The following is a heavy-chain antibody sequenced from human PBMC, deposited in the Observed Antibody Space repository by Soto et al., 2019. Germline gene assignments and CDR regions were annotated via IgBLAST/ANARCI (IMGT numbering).Heavy chain of an antibody. Sequence: GGSLRLSCAASGFTFSSYWMTWVRQAPGKGLEWVANIKQDGSQIYYVDSVKGQFTISRDNAKNSLYLQMNSLRVEDTAVYHCARALYSTDGYWGQGTLVTVSS. J-gene: IGHJ4*02. CDR2: IKQDGSQI. CDR1: GFTFSSYW. V-gene: IGHV3-7*01. CDR3: ARALYSTDGY. D-gene: IGHD6-13*01.